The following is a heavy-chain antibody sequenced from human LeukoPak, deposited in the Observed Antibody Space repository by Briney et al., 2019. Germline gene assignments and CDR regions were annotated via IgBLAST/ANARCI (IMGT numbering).Heavy chain of an antibody. CDR1: GGSISSGSYY. CDR2: IYTSGST. Sequence: PSETLSLTCTVSGGSISSGSYYWSWIRQPAGKGLEWIGRIYTSGSTNYNPSLKSRVTISVDTSKNQFSLKLSSVTAADTAVYYCARAQTVATISYYYMDVWGKGTTVTISS. V-gene: IGHV4-61*02. J-gene: IGHJ6*03. D-gene: IGHD5-12*01. CDR3: ARAQTVATISYYYMDV.